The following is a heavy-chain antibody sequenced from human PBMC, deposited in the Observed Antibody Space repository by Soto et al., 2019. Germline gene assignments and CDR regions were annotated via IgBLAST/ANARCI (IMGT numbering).Heavy chain of an antibody. D-gene: IGHD2-15*01. CDR2: MNPNSGNT. V-gene: IGHV1-8*01. CDR1: GYTFTSYD. Sequence: GASVKVSCKASGYTFTSYDINWVRQATGQGLEWMGWMNPNSGNTGYAQKFQGRVTMTRNTSISTAYMELSSLRSEDTAVYYCAARILGYCSGGSCYDFDYWGQGTLVTVSS. CDR3: AARILGYCSGGSCYDFDY. J-gene: IGHJ4*02.